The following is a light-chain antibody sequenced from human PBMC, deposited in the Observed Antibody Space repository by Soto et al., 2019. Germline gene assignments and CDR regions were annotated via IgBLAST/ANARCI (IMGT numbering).Light chain of an antibody. CDR1: QSISSW. V-gene: IGKV1-5*01. CDR3: QQYNSYSGT. CDR2: DAS. Sequence: DIQRTQSPSTLSASVGDRVTITCRASQSISSWLAWYQQKPGKAPKLLIYDASSLESGVPSTFSGSGSGTEFTLTISSLQPDDFATYYCQQYNSYSGTVGQGTKGEIK. J-gene: IGKJ1*01.